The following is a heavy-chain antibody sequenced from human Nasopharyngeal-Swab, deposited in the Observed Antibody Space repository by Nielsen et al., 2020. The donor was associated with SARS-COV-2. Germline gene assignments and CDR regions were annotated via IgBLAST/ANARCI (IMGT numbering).Heavy chain of an antibody. CDR2: IYYNGHT. D-gene: IGHD6-13*01. CDR3: VRSSSWYYFGY. J-gene: IGHJ4*02. V-gene: IGHV4-39*01. CDR1: GVSIASSTFY. Sequence: SGTLSLTCTVSGVSIASSTFYWGWIRPPPGKGREWSGNIYYNGHTYQNPALRSRLTISVDKSKNQFPLQLSSVTAADTAVYYCVRSSSWYYFGYWAQETQVTVSS.